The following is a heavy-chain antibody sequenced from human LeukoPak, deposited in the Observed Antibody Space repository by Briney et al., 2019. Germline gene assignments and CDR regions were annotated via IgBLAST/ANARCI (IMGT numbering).Heavy chain of an antibody. CDR1: GGSISSSNW. D-gene: IGHD2-15*01. CDR3: AVAATYYYYYGMDV. V-gene: IGHV4-4*02. Sequence: SETLSLTCAVSGGSISSSNWWSWVRQPPGKGLEWIGEIYHSGSTNYNPSLKSRVTIPVDKSKNQFSLKLSSVTAADTAVYYCAVAATYYYYYGMDVWGQGTTVTVSS. J-gene: IGHJ6*02. CDR2: IYHSGST.